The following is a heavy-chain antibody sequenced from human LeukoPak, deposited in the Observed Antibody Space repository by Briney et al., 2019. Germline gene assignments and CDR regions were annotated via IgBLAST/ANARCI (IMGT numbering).Heavy chain of an antibody. D-gene: IGHD4-17*01. J-gene: IGHJ4*02. CDR2: ISYDGSNK. Sequence: GGSLRLSCAASGFTFSSYGMHWVRQAPGKGLEWVAVISYDGSNKYYADSVKGRFTISRDNSKSTLYLQRNSLRAEDTAVYYCAKDGGYGDYSAYFDYWGQGTLVTVSS. CDR1: GFTFSSYG. V-gene: IGHV3-30*18. CDR3: AKDGGYGDYSAYFDY.